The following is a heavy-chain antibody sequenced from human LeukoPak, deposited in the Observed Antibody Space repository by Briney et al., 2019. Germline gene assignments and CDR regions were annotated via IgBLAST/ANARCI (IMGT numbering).Heavy chain of an antibody. V-gene: IGHV1-69*05. J-gene: IGHJ3*02. CDR3: ASYIAVAGMGDAFDI. CDR2: IIPIFGTA. CDR1: GGTFSSYA. D-gene: IGHD6-19*01. Sequence: SVKVSCKASGGTFSSYAISWVRQAPGQGLEWMGGIIPIFGTANYAQKFQGRVTITTDESTSTAYMELRSLRSDDTAVYYCASYIAVAGMGDAFDIWGQGTMATVSS.